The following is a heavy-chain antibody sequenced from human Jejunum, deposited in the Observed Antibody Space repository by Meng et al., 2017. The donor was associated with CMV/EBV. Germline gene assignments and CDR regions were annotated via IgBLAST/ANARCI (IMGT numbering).Heavy chain of an antibody. CDR2: ISANTGTP. CDR3: ARGGNFDP. V-gene: IGHV7-4-1*02. Sequence: QVQLVLSGSELKKPGASVKVSCKASGYTFSTYTINWVRQAHGRGLEWMGWISANTGTPTYTQGFTGRFVFSLDTSVSTAHLQISSLKAEDTAVYYCARGGNFDPWGQGTLVTVSS. J-gene: IGHJ5*02. D-gene: IGHD2/OR15-2a*01. CDR1: GYTFSTYT.